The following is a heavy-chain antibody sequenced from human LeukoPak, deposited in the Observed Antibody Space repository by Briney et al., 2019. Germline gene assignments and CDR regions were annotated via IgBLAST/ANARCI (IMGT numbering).Heavy chain of an antibody. Sequence: PGGSLRLSCAASGFTFSDYYMSWIRQAPGKGLEWVSYISSSGSTIYYADSVKGRFTISRDNAKNSLYLQMNSLRAEDTAVYYCARATYYYHSSGYYAPALYFDYWGQGTLVTVSS. CDR3: ARATYYYHSSGYYAPALYFDY. CDR2: ISSSGSTI. V-gene: IGHV3-11*01. D-gene: IGHD3-22*01. CDR1: GFTFSDYY. J-gene: IGHJ4*02.